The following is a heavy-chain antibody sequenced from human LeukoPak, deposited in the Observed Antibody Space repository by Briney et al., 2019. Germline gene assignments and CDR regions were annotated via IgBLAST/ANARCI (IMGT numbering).Heavy chain of an antibody. J-gene: IGHJ4*02. CDR1: GFTFSSYT. V-gene: IGHV3-21*01. CDR2: ITSSSSYI. CDR3: ARVNLGALDY. D-gene: IGHD3-10*01. Sequence: GGSLRLSCAASGFTFSSYTMNWVRQAPGKGLEWVLSITSSSSYIYYADSVKGRFTISRDNAKNSLYLQMNSLRAEDTAVYYCARVNLGALDYWGQGTLVTVSS.